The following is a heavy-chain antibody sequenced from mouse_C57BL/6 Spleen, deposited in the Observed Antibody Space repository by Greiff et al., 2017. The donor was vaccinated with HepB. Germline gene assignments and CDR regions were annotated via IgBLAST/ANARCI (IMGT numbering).Heavy chain of an antibody. CDR3: ARRYYGSSIDY. V-gene: IGHV1-69*01. J-gene: IGHJ2*01. Sequence: VQLQQPGAELVMPGASVKLSCKASGYTFTSYWMHWVKQRPGQGLEWIGEIDPSDSYTNYNQKFKGKSTLTVDKSSSTAYMQLSSLTSEDTAVYYCARRYYGSSIDYWGQGTTLTVSS. D-gene: IGHD1-1*01. CDR1: GYTFTSYW. CDR2: IDPSDSYT.